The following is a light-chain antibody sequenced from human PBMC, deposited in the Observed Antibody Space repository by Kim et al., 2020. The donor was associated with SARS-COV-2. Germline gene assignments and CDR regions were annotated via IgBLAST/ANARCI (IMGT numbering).Light chain of an antibody. V-gene: IGLV3-19*01. CDR3: NSRDSSGYLLV. J-gene: IGLJ2*01. Sequence: SSELTQDPAVSVALGQTVRITCQGDSLRNYYASWYQQKPGQAPILVIYAKNDRPSGIPDRFSGSSSGNTASLTIAGAQAEDEADYYCNSRDSSGYLLVFGGGTQLTVL. CDR1: SLRNYY. CDR2: AKN.